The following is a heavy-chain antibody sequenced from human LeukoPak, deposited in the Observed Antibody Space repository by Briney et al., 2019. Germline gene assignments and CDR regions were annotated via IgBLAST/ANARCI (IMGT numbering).Heavy chain of an antibody. D-gene: IGHD4-17*01. CDR2: ISNGGNT. V-gene: IGHV4-39*07. CDR1: GGSISSSDYY. J-gene: IGHJ4*02. Sequence: PSETLSLTCTVSGGSISSSDYYWGWIRQSPGRGLEWIGEISNGGNTNYNPSLKSRVTMSIDKSKNQFSLNLSSVTAADTAVYYCASSDYYSLDFWGQGNLVTVSS. CDR3: ASSDYYSLDF.